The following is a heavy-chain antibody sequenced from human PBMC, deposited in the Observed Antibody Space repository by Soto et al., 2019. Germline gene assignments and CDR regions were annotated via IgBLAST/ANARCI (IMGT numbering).Heavy chain of an antibody. V-gene: IGHV3-48*01. CDR3: ARHPERIAQIGWFDP. D-gene: IGHD6-13*01. J-gene: IGHJ5*02. Sequence: QAPGKGLEWVSYISSSSTIYYADSVKGRFTISRDNAKNSLYLQMNSLRAEDTAVYYCARHPERIAQIGWFDPWGQGTLVTVSS. CDR2: ISSSSTI.